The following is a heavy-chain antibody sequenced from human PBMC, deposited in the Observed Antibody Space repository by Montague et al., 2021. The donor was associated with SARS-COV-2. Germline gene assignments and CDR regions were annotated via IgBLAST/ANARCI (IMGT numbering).Heavy chain of an antibody. CDR2: ISYDGSNK. D-gene: IGHD5-12*01. V-gene: IGHV3-30-3*01. CDR1: GFTFSSYA. J-gene: IGHJ6*02. CDR3: ARDIGATSSLYYYYYGMDV. Sequence: SLRLSCAASGFTFSSYAMHWVRQAPGKGLEWVAVISYDGSNKYYADSVKGRFTISRDNSKNTLYLQMNGLRAEDTAVYYCARDIGATSSLYYYYYGMDVWGQGTTVTVSS.